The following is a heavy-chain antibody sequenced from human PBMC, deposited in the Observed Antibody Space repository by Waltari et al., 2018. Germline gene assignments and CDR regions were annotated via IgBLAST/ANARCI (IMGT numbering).Heavy chain of an antibody. J-gene: IGHJ3*02. D-gene: IGHD3-22*01. CDR2: INQRGST. CDR1: GGSFSGYY. Sequence: QVQLQQWGAGLLKPSETLSLTCAVYGGSFSGYYWSWIRQPPGKGLEWIGEINQRGSTHYDPSLKSRVTISVDTAKNQFSLKLSAVTAADTAGYYCARRPSSGFRAFDIWGQGTMVTVSS. CDR3: ARRPSSGFRAFDI. V-gene: IGHV4-34*01.